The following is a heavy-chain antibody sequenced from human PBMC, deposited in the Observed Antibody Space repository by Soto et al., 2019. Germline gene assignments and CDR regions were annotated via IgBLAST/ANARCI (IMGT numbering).Heavy chain of an antibody. J-gene: IGHJ4*02. Sequence: QVQLVESGGGVVQPGRSLRLSCAASGFTFSSYGMHWVRQAPGKGLEWVAVIWYDGNNKYYADSVKGRFTISRDNSKNTLYLHMNSLRAEDTAVYYCARGFVVGATGREDYFDYWGQGTLVTVSS. D-gene: IGHD1-26*01. V-gene: IGHV3-33*01. CDR1: GFTFSSYG. CDR2: IWYDGNNK. CDR3: ARGFVVGATGREDYFDY.